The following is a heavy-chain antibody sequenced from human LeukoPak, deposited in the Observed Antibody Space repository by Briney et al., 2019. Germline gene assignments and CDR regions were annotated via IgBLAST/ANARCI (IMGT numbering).Heavy chain of an antibody. Sequence: SETLSLTCTVFGGSISSHYWSWIRQPPGKGLEWIGYIYYSGSTNYNPSLKSRVTISVDTSKNQFSLKLSSVTAADTAVYYCARSDRLSWYYFDYWGQGTLVTVSS. CDR3: ARSDRLSWYYFDY. D-gene: IGHD6-13*01. V-gene: IGHV4-59*11. J-gene: IGHJ4*02. CDR2: IYYSGST. CDR1: GGSISSHY.